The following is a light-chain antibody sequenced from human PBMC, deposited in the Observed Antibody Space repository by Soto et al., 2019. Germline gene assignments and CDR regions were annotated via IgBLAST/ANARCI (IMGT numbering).Light chain of an antibody. Sequence: GLKQELGTVCISHGERATLSCRASQSVSSTYFAWYQQKPGQAPRLLIYAASTRATGIPARFSGSGSGTEFTLPISSLLSYEFSAFYCRQVNNGPPVRLGQGTKVDIK. CDR1: QSVSSTY. CDR3: RQVNNGPPVR. J-gene: IGKJ1*01. CDR2: AAS. V-gene: IGKV3-15*01.